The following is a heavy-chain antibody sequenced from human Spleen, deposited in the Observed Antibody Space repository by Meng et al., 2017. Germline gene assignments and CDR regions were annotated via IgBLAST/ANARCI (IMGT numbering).Heavy chain of an antibody. Sequence: GESLKISCAASGFTFSSYAMNWVRQAPGKGLEWVSCISSRSAYIYYADSVKGRFTISRDNAKNSLYLQMNSLRAEDTAVYYCARDTGQGGCMDVWGQGTTVTVSS. J-gene: IGHJ6*02. CDR1: GFTFSSYA. CDR2: ISSRSAYI. D-gene: IGHD6-25*01. V-gene: IGHV3-21*01. CDR3: ARDTGQGGCMDV.